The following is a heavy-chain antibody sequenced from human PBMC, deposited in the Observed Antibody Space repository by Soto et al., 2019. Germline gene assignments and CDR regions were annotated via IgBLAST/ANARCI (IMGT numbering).Heavy chain of an antibody. D-gene: IGHD4-4*01. J-gene: IGHJ4*02. CDR1: DASIRGYY. CDR2: FHYSGIS. Sequence: KTSETLSLTCTGSDASIRGYYWSWIRQPPGKGLEWIGYFHYSGISNYNSSLKSRVTMSLDTSKNQFSLKLSSVSAADTAIYYCARGASNWQYFDYWGQGALVTVSS. CDR3: ARGASNWQYFDY. V-gene: IGHV4-59*01.